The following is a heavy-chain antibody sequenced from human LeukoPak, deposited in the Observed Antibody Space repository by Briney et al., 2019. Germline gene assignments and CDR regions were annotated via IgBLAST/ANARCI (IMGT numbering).Heavy chain of an antibody. J-gene: IGHJ4*02. V-gene: IGHV3-21*01. D-gene: IGHD6-13*01. CDR1: GLTFSSYS. CDR2: ISSSSSYI. Sequence: GGSLRLSCAASGLTFSSYSMNWVRQAPGKGLEWVSSISSSSSYIYYADSVKGRFTISRDNAKNSLYLQMNSLRAEDTAVYYCAGGDWYSSSWYFDYWGQGTLVTVSS. CDR3: AGGDWYSSSWYFDY.